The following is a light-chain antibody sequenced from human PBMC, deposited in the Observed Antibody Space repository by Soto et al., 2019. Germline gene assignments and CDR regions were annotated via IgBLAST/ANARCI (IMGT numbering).Light chain of an antibody. CDR2: DAS. Sequence: AIRMTQSPSSFSASTGDRVSITCRATQDIGTYLAWYQQIPGKAPKLLIYDASTLQTGVPSRFSGSGSGTEFTLSITSLQPDDFATYYCQQCFWHWTFGQGTKVDIK. CDR3: QQCFWHWT. CDR1: QDIGTY. J-gene: IGKJ1*01. V-gene: IGKV1-8*01.